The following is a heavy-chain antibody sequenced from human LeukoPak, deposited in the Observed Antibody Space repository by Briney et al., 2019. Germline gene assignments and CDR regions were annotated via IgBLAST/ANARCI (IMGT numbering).Heavy chain of an antibody. CDR1: GGSISTYY. V-gene: IGHV4-4*09. CDR3: ARHDAGIAARPFDN. Sequence: PLETLSLTCTVSGGSISTYYWSWIRRPPGKGLEWIAYIHASGPTNYNPSLKSRITISVDTSKNQFPLKLSSVTAADTAVYYCARHDAGIAARPFDNWGQGTLVTVSS. J-gene: IGHJ4*02. D-gene: IGHD6-6*01. CDR2: IHASGPT.